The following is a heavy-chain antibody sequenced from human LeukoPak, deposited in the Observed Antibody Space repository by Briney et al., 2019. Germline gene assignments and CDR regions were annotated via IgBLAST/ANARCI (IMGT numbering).Heavy chain of an antibody. Sequence: QPGGSLRLSCAASGFTFSSYAMSWLRQAPGKGLEWVSAISGSGGSTYYADSVKGRFTIYRDNYKNTLYLQMNSLRAEDTAVYYCAKDHEFFRIHQNAFDIWGQGTMVTVSS. D-gene: IGHD5-18*01. J-gene: IGHJ3*02. CDR3: AKDHEFFRIHQNAFDI. CDR1: GFTFSSYA. CDR2: ISGSGGST. V-gene: IGHV3-23*01.